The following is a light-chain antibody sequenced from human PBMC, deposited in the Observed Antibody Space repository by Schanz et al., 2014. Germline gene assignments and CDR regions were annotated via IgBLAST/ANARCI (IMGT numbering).Light chain of an antibody. CDR3: QSYDSSLRGWV. CDR2: GNS. Sequence: QSVLTQPPSASGTPGQRVTISCSGSSSNIGSNVVNWFRQLPGTAPKLLIYGNSNRPSGVPDRFSGSKSGTSASLAITGLQAEDEADYYCQSYDSSLRGWVFGGGTKLTVL. J-gene: IGLJ3*02. CDR1: SSNIGSNV. V-gene: IGLV1-40*01.